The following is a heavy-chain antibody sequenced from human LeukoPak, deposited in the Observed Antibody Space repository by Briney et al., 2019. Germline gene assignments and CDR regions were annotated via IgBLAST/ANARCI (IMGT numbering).Heavy chain of an antibody. V-gene: IGHV3-66*01. CDR1: GFTVSSNY. CDR2: IYSGGST. D-gene: IGHD3-10*01. Sequence: SGGSLRLSCAASGFTVSSNYMSWVRQAPGKGLEWVSVIYSGGSTYYADSVKGRFTISRDNSKNTLYLQTNSLRAEDTAVYYCARGGYYGSGSYYNGGGYYGMDVWGQGTTVTVSS. J-gene: IGHJ6*02. CDR3: ARGGYYGSGSYYNGGGYYGMDV.